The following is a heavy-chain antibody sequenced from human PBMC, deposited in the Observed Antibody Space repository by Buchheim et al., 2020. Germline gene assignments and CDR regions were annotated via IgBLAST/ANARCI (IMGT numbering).Heavy chain of an antibody. CDR3: ARLTEPSYFDSRAY. V-gene: IGHV4-61*03. CDR2: LAYAGSP. CDR1: GHSVTSGSYY. D-gene: IGHD3-22*01. Sequence: QVHLQESGPGLVKPSETLSLTCTVSGHSVTSGSYYWTWMRQPPGKGLEWVASLAYAGSPKYNSSLKSRVTISMDTSKNHFYLTLTSVTAADTAVYFCARLTEPSYFDSRAYWGQG. J-gene: IGHJ4*02.